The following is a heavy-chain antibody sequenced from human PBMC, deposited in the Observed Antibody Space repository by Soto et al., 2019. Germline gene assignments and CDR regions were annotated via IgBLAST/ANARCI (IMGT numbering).Heavy chain of an antibody. D-gene: IGHD4-17*01. V-gene: IGHV4-59*01. J-gene: IGHJ6*02. CDR1: GGSISSYY. Sequence: SETLSLTCTVSGGSISSYYWSWIRQPPGKGLEGIGDIYYSGSTNYNPSLKSRVTISVDTSKNQFSLKLSSVTAADTAVYYCARESTTTNYYYYGMDVWGQGTTVTVSS. CDR3: ARESTTTNYYYYGMDV. CDR2: IYYSGST.